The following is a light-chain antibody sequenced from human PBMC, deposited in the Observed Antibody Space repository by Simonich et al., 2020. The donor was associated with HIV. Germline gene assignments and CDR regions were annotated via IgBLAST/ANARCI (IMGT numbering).Light chain of an antibody. CDR1: QSVLYSYNNNND. CDR3: QQYYSTPPT. V-gene: IGKV4-1*01. Sequence: DIVMTQSPDSLAVSLGESAPINCKSSQSVLYSYNNNNDLAWYQQKPGKPPKRLIYWASTRESGVPDRFSGSGSGTDFTLTISSLQAEDVAVYYCQQYYSTPPTFGQGTKVEIK. J-gene: IGKJ1*01. CDR2: WAS.